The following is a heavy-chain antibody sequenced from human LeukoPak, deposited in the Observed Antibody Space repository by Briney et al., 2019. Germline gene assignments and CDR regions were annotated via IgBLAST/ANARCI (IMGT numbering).Heavy chain of an antibody. CDR2: ISRSGEST. J-gene: IGHJ4*02. CDR3: AKDYAVGSIDY. Sequence: PGGSLRLSCAASGFTFSNCGMSWVRQAPGKGLEWVSSISRSGESTFYADSVRGRFTISRDNSKNTVSLQMESLRAEDTALYYCAKDYAVGSIDYWGQGTLVTVSS. V-gene: IGHV3-23*01. CDR1: GFTFSNCG. D-gene: IGHD3-16*01.